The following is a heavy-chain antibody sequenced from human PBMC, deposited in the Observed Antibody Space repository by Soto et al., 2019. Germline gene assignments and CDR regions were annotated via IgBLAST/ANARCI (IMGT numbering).Heavy chain of an antibody. Sequence: GGSLRLSCAASGFTFSNAWMSWVRQAPGKGLEWVGRIKSKTDGGTTDYAAPGKGRFTISRDDSKNTLYLQMNSLKTEDTAVYYFTTGGLNSSGRIGPWTPFDIWGQGTMVTVS. D-gene: IGHD3-22*01. CDR1: GFTFSNAW. V-gene: IGHV3-15*01. CDR2: IKSKTDGGTT. J-gene: IGHJ3*02. CDR3: TTGGLNSSGRIGPWTPFDI.